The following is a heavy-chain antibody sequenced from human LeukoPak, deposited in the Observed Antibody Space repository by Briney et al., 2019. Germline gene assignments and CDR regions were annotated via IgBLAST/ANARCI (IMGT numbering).Heavy chain of an antibody. J-gene: IGHJ4*02. D-gene: IGHD1-14*01. CDR2: ISNSGHII. CDR3: ASGTQSNY. CDR1: GFNFSSYE. Sequence: GGSLRLSCAASGFNFSSYEMNWVRQAPGKGLEWVSYISNSGHIIYYADSVKGRFTISRDNAKNSLYLQMNSLRAEDTAVYYCASGTQSNYWGQGTLVTVSS. V-gene: IGHV3-48*03.